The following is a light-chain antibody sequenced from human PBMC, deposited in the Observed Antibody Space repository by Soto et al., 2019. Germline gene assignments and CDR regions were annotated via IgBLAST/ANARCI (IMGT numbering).Light chain of an antibody. CDR1: QSVGNN. J-gene: IGKJ4*01. Sequence: TLSPATLSLYTGERATLSCRASQSVGNNLAWYQQQPGQAPRPLLLEAATRATGIPARCSGGGSGTDVTLTIISLQAEDVILELSPQRGIWPPTFGEGTKVDI. V-gene: IGKV3-11*01. CDR3: PQRGIWPPT. CDR2: EAA.